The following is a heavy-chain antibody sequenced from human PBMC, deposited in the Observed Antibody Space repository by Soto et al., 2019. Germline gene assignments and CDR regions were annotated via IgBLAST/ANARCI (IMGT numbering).Heavy chain of an antibody. V-gene: IGHV3-33*01. J-gene: IGHJ4*02. CDR2: IWYDGSNK. Sequence: QVQLVESGGGVVQPGRSLRLSCAASGFTFSSYGMHWVRQAPGKGLEWVAVIWYDGSNKYYADSVKGRFTISRDNSKNTLYLQMNSLRAEDTAVYYCARAVKLRFLEWGGPSPYDYWGQGTLVTVSS. CDR1: GFTFSSYG. D-gene: IGHD3-3*01. CDR3: ARAVKLRFLEWGGPSPYDY.